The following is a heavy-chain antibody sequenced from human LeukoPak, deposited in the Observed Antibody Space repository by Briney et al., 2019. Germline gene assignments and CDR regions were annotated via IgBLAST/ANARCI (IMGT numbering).Heavy chain of an antibody. V-gene: IGHV4-4*07. J-gene: IGHJ6*03. D-gene: IGHD4-23*01. CDR1: GGSISSSY. CDR3: ARGGATVGGGYYYYYMDV. Sequence: SETLSLTCTVSGGSISSSYWSWIRQPAGKGLEWVGRIYTSGSTNYHTSLKSRITISVDTSKNRFSLKLTSVTAADTAVYYCARGGATVGGGYYYYYMDVWGKGTTVTVSS. CDR2: IYTSGST.